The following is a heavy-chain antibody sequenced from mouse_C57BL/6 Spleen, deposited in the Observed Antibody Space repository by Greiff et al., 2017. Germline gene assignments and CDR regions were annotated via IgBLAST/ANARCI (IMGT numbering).Heavy chain of an antibody. J-gene: IGHJ4*01. CDR1: GYSFPSYY. D-gene: IGHD1-1*01. Sequence: VQLQQSGPELVKPGASVKISCKASGYSFPSYYIHWVKQRPGQGLEWIGWIYPGSGNTKYNEKFKGKATLSADTSYSTAYMQLSSLTSEDSAVYYCARLYGSSYDYAMDYWGQGTSVTVSS. V-gene: IGHV1-66*01. CDR2: IYPGSGNT. CDR3: ARLYGSSYDYAMDY.